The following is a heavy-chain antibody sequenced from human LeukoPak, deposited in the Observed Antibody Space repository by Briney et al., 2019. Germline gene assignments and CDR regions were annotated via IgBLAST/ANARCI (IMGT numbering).Heavy chain of an antibody. CDR3: VKRLTLGDLSIKGAFAL. Sequence: GGSLRLSCAASGFTFSSYWMSWVRQAPGKGLEWVANIKQDGSEKYYVDSVKGRFTISRDNAKNSLYLQMNSLRAEDTAVYYCVKRLTLGDLSIKGAFALWGQGTVVTVAS. CDR1: GFTFSSYW. V-gene: IGHV3-7*01. J-gene: IGHJ3*01. CDR2: IKQDGSEK. D-gene: IGHD3-16*02.